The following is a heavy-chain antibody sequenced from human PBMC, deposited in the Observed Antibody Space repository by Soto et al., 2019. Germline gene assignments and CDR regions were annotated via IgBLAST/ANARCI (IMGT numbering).Heavy chain of an antibody. J-gene: IGHJ5*02. Sequence: EAQLLESGGGLVQPGGSLRLSCAASGFTFSSDAMNWVRQAPGKGLEWVSDISGSGGITYYADSVKGRFTISRDNSKNTLYLQMNSLRAEDTAVYYCAKSAMVRGGGWFDPWGQGTLVTVSS. CDR2: ISGSGGIT. V-gene: IGHV3-23*01. D-gene: IGHD3-10*01. CDR3: AKSAMVRGGGWFDP. CDR1: GFTFSSDA.